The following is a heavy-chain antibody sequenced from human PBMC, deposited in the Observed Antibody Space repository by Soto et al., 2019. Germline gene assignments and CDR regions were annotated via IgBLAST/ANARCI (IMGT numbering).Heavy chain of an antibody. CDR1: GYTFTSYG. CDR2: ISAYNGDT. V-gene: IGHV1-18*01. J-gene: IGHJ4*02. D-gene: IGHD2-8*01. CDR3: ARSGAYCTSITCLFDSF. Sequence: QAHLVQSGGEVKKPGASVKVSCRASGYTFTSYGYAWVRQAPGQGLEWMGWISAYNGDTNYAQKFQASVTLTTDTSTTTAHMELRNLGSDDTAVYYCARSGAYCTSITCLFDSFWGLGTLVTVSS.